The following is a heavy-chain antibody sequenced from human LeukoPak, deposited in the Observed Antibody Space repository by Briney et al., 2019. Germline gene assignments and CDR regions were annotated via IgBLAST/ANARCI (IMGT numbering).Heavy chain of an antibody. J-gene: IGHJ3*02. CDR2: INPNSGGT. V-gene: IGHV1-2*06. Sequence: GASVKVSCKASGYTFTGYYMHWVRQAPGQGLEWMGRINPNSGGTNYAQKFQGRVTMTRDTSTSTVYMELSSLRSEDTAVYYCARTKRNIVVVPAAIRGRAFDIWGQGTMVTVSS. CDR1: GYTFTGYY. D-gene: IGHD2-2*01. CDR3: ARTKRNIVVVPAAIRGRAFDI.